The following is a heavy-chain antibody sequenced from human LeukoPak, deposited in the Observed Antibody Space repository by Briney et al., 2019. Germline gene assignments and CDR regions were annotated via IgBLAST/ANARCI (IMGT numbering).Heavy chain of an antibody. V-gene: IGHV4-59*01. CDR1: GGSISGYY. CDR2: IYYSGST. J-gene: IGHJ6*03. Sequence: PSETLSLTCTVSGGSISGYYWSWIRQPPGKGLEWIGYIYYSGSTNYNPSLKSRVTISLDTSKNQFSLKLSSVTAADTAVYYCARAYYMDVWGKGTTVTVSS. CDR3: ARAYYMDV.